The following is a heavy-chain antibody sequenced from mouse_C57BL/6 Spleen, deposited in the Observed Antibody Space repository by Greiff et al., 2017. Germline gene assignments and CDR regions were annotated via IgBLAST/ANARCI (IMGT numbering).Heavy chain of an antibody. V-gene: IGHV1-26*01. CDR1: GYTFTDYY. J-gene: IGHJ4*01. CDR3: ARRRLPYAMDY. CDR2: INPNNGGT. Sequence: EVQLQQSGPELVKPGASVKISCKASGYTFTDYYMNWVKQSHGKSLEWIGDINPNNGGTSYNQKFKGKATLTVDKSSSTAYMELRSLTSEDSAVYYCARRRLPYAMDYWGQGTSVTVSS.